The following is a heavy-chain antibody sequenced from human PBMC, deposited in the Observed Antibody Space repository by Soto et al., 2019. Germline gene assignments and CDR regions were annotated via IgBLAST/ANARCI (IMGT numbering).Heavy chain of an antibody. Sequence: ASVKVSCKASGYIFTRYGIHWVRQAPGQGLEWVGWINAGTGQVKYSQKFQGRVSITRDTSASTAYMELSSLKSEDTAVYYCAKDLGSGSYLFDAFDIWGQGTMVTVSS. CDR1: GYIFTRYG. D-gene: IGHD1-26*01. CDR2: INAGTGQV. V-gene: IGHV1-3*01. CDR3: AKDLGSGSYLFDAFDI. J-gene: IGHJ3*02.